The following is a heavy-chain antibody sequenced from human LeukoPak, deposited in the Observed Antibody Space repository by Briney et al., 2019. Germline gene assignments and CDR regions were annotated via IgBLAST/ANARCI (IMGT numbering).Heavy chain of an antibody. Sequence: GASVNVSCKASGYTYTSYGITWVRQAPGQGLEWMGWISIYNGNTNYVQKLQGRVTMTTDTSTSTAYMELRSLRFDDTAVYYCARAVVYDNVWGSYPTDYWGQGTLVTVSS. D-gene: IGHD3-16*01. CDR2: ISIYNGNT. CDR1: GYTYTSYG. J-gene: IGHJ4*02. CDR3: ARAVVYDNVWGSYPTDY. V-gene: IGHV1-18*01.